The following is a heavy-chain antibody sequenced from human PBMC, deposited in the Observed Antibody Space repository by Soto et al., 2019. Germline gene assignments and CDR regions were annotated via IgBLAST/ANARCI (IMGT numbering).Heavy chain of an antibody. J-gene: IGHJ6*02. Sequence: SVKVSCKASGGTFSNYAISWVRQAPGQGLEWMGGIILPFGTANYAQKFQGRVTITADESMTTAYMELSGLRSEDTAVYYCARSEETYNDVLTGMDLYYYYLGMDVWGQGTTVTVSS. CDR3: ARSEETYNDVLTGMDLYYYYLGMDV. V-gene: IGHV1-69*13. CDR2: IILPFGTA. CDR1: GGTFSNYA. D-gene: IGHD3-9*01.